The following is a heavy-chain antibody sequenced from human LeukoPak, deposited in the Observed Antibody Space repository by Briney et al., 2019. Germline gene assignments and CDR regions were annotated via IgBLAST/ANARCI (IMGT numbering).Heavy chain of an antibody. CDR1: GFTFSSYW. D-gene: IGHD6-19*01. Sequence: GGSLRLSCAASGFTFSSYWMHWVRQAPGKGLVWVSRINSDGSSTSYADSVKGRFTISRDNAKNTLYLQMNSLRAEDTAVYYCARDGYSSGWTYYYYYYMDVWGKGTTVTVSS. CDR2: INSDGSST. J-gene: IGHJ6*03. V-gene: IGHV3-74*01. CDR3: ARDGYSSGWTYYYYYYMDV.